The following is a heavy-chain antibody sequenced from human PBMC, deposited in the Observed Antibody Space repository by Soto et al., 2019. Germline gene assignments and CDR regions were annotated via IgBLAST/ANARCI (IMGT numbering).Heavy chain of an antibody. CDR2: IYYSGST. D-gene: IGHD3-22*01. CDR3: AREVSDKTYYYDSSGYYAYFDY. CDR1: GGSISSGGYY. Sequence: SETLSLTCTVSGGSISSGGYYWSWIRQHPGKGLEWIGYIYYSGSTYYNPSLKSRVTISVDTSKNQFSLKLSSVTAADTAVYYCAREVSDKTYYYDSSGYYAYFDYLGQGTLVTV. J-gene: IGHJ4*02. V-gene: IGHV4-31*03.